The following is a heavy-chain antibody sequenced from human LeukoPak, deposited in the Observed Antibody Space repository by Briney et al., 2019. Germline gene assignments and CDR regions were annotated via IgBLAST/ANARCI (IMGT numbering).Heavy chain of an antibody. D-gene: IGHD6-19*01. Sequence: ASVKVSCKASGYTFTSYGISWVRQAPGQGLEWMGWISAYNGNTNYAQKLQGRVTMTTDTSTSTAYMELRSLRSDDTAVYYCAIPSSGPWTYYFDYWGQGTLVTVSS. CDR2: ISAYNGNT. J-gene: IGHJ4*02. V-gene: IGHV1-18*01. CDR1: GYTFTSYG. CDR3: AIPSSGPWTYYFDY.